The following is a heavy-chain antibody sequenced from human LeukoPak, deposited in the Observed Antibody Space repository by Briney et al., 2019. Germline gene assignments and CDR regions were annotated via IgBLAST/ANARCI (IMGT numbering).Heavy chain of an antibody. V-gene: IGHV4-38-2*02. D-gene: IGHD5/OR15-5a*01. CDR1: GQSISTDNH. Sequence: SETLSLTCIVSGQSISTDNHWGWIRQSPGKGLEWIGTIHYAGSTYYNPSLKSRVTMSLVTSKDQFSLRLTYVTAADTAIYYCARLSPVYDLYYFDFWGQGTLVTVSS. CDR2: IHYAGST. J-gene: IGHJ4*02. CDR3: ARLSPVYDLYYFDF.